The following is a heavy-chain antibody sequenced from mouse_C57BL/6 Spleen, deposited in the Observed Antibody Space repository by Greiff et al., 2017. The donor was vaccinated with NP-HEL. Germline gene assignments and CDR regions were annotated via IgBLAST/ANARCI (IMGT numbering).Heavy chain of an antibody. Sequence: QVQLQQPGAELVKPGASVKMSCKASGYTFTSYWITWVKQRPGQGLEWIGDIYPGSGSTNYNEKFKSKATLTVDTSSSTAYMQLSSLTSEDSAVYYCARREGIYDGFYYCGQGTTLTVSS. CDR1: GYTFTSYW. J-gene: IGHJ2*01. CDR3: ARREGIYDGFYY. CDR2: IYPGSGST. D-gene: IGHD2-3*01. V-gene: IGHV1-55*01.